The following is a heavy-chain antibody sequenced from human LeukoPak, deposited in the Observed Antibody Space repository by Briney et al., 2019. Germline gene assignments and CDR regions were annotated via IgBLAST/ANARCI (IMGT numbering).Heavy chain of an antibody. CDR2: ISYDGTNK. Sequence: PGGSLRLSCTASGFTFSRYSMHWVRLAPGKGLEWVAVISYDGTNKYHADSVKGRFSISRDNSKNTQYLQMKGLGAEDTAVYYCARDSVWQLDLSPDDAFDIWGQGTMVTVSS. V-gene: IGHV3-30*04. CDR1: GFTFSRYS. CDR3: ARDSVWQLDLSPDDAFDI. J-gene: IGHJ3*02. D-gene: IGHD1-7*01.